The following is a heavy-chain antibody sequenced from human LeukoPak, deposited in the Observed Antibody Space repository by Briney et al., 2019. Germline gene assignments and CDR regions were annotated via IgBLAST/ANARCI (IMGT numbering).Heavy chain of an antibody. CDR3: AKGINSGHHRYYLDY. J-gene: IGHJ4*02. D-gene: IGHD5-12*01. CDR2: ISHDGSDK. V-gene: IGHV3-30*18. CDR1: GFTFSSYG. Sequence: GRSLGLSCAASGFTFSSYGMHWVRQAPGKGLEWVAVISHDGSDKYYADSVKGRFTISRDNSKSTLYLQMNSLGAEDTAVYYCAKGINSGHHRYYLDYWGQGTLVTVSS.